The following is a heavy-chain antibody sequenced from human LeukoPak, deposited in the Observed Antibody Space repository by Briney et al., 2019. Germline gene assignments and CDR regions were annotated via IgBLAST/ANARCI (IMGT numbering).Heavy chain of an antibody. D-gene: IGHD4-17*01. CDR3: ARALGAVTTLSY. J-gene: IGHJ4*02. Sequence: ASVKVSCKASGYTFTSYYMHWVRQAPGQGLEWMGLINPSGGSTSYAQKFQGRVTMTRDMSTSTVYMELSSLRSEDTAVYYCARALGAVTTLSYWGQGTLVTVSS. V-gene: IGHV1-46*01. CDR1: GYTFTSYY. CDR2: INPSGGST.